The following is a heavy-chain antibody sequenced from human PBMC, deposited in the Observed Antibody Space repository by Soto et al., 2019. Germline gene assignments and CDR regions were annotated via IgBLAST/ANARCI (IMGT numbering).Heavy chain of an antibody. Sequence: GGSLRLSCAASGFTFSSYGMHWVRQAPGKGLEWVAVIWYDGSNKYYADSVKGRFTISRDNSKNTLYLQMNSLRAEDTAVYYCAAANYDFWSGYYRDYYYGMDVWGQGTTVTVSS. V-gene: IGHV3-33*01. CDR2: IWYDGSNK. CDR1: GFTFSSYG. J-gene: IGHJ6*02. CDR3: AAANYDFWSGYYRDYYYGMDV. D-gene: IGHD3-3*01.